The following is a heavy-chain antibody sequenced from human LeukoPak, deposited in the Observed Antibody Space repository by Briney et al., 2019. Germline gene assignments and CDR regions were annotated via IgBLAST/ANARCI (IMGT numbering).Heavy chain of an antibody. V-gene: IGHV4-59*01. CDR1: GGSIGSYY. D-gene: IGHD4-17*01. CDR2: IYYSGTT. Sequence: SETLSLTCTVSGGSIGSYYWSWIRQPPGKGLEWIGHIYYSGTTNSNPSLKSRVTISLDTSKNQFSLKLGSVTAADTAVYYCARVVEGDYGAFDIWGQGTMVTVSS. CDR3: ARVVEGDYGAFDI. J-gene: IGHJ3*02.